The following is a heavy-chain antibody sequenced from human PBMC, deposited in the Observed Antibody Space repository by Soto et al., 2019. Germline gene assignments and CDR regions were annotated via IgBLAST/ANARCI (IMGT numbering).Heavy chain of an antibody. J-gene: IGHJ6*02. Sequence: GESLKISCKGSGYSFTSYWIGWVRQMPGKGLEWMGIIYPGDSDTRYSPSFQGQVAISADKSISTAYLQWSSLKASDTAMYYCARRTTVTTWNYYYYYGMDVWGQGTTVTVSS. CDR2: IYPGDSDT. CDR1: GYSFTSYW. D-gene: IGHD4-17*01. CDR3: ARRTTVTTWNYYYYYGMDV. V-gene: IGHV5-51*01.